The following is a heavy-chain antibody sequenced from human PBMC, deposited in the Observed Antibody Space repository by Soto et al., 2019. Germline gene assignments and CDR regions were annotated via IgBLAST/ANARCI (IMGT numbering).Heavy chain of an antibody. D-gene: IGHD6-19*01. J-gene: IGHJ6*02. V-gene: IGHV3-11*01. CDR2: ISSGGSTI. CDR3: ARDPAVAGPGEDGIDV. CDR1: GFAFSDSY. Sequence: QVQLVESGGGLFKPGGSLRLYCAASGFAFSDSYMSWVRQAPGKGLEWISYISSGGSTIFYADSVKGRFTISRDNAKNALYLQIDSLRAEDTAVYYCARDPAVAGPGEDGIDVWGQGTAVTVSS.